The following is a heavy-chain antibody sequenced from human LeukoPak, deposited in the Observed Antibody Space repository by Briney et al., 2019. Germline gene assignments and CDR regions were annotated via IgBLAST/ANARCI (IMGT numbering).Heavy chain of an antibody. CDR3: ARVFIGDYGDYQFDY. J-gene: IGHJ4*02. D-gene: IGHD4-17*01. CDR2: IRYDGSNK. CDR1: GFTFSSYG. V-gene: IGHV3-30*02. Sequence: QSGGSLRLSCAASGFTFSSYGMHWVRQAPGKGLEWVAFIRYDGSNKYYADSVKGRFTISRDNSKNTLYLQMNSLRAEDTAVYYCARVFIGDYGDYQFDYWGQGTLVTVSS.